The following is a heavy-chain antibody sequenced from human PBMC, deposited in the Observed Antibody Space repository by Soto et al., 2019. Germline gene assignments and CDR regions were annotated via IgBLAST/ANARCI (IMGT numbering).Heavy chain of an antibody. CDR1: DDSISTNHW. CDR3: ARNPSSHWYVCDF. J-gene: IGHJ4*02. Sequence: PSETLSLTCAVSDDSISTNHWWSWVRQPPGKGLAWIGDIHHTGSINYNPSLKIRLIISRATSKNEFSMRLSSVTAADTPAYSWARNPSSHWYVCDFWGRGTLVAVCS. V-gene: IGHV4-4*02. D-gene: IGHD6-13*01. CDR2: IHHTGSI.